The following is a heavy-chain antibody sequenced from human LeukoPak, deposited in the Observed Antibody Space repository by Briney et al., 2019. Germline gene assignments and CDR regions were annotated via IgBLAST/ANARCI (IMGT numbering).Heavy chain of an antibody. CDR2: IIPIFGTA. V-gene: IGHV1-69*13. D-gene: IGHD4-17*01. Sequence: AASVKVSCKASGGTLSSYAISWVRQAPGQGLEWMGGIIPIFGTANYAQKLQGRVTITADESTSTAYMELSSLRSEDTAVYYCARGPIDGDYLTWGQGTLVTVSS. J-gene: IGHJ4*02. CDR1: GGTLSSYA. CDR3: ARGPIDGDYLT.